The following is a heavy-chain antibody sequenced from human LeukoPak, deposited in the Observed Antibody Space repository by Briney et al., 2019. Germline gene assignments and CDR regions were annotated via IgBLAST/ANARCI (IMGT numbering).Heavy chain of an antibody. D-gene: IGHD6-13*01. CDR2: IYYSGTT. J-gene: IGHJ4*02. CDR3: ARQIIRGQYLVHFDY. CDR1: GGSISSYY. Sequence: SETLSLTCTVSGGSISSYYWSWIRQPPGKGLEWIGYIYYSGTTNYNPSLNSRVTISLDTSESQFSLRLNSVTAADTAVYYCARQIIRGQYLVHFDYWGQGTLVTVSS. V-gene: IGHV4-59*08.